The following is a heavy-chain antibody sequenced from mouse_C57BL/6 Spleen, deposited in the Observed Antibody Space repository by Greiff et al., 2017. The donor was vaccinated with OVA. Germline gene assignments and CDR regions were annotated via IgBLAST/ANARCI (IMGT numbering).Heavy chain of an antibody. V-gene: IGHV5-9-1*02. CDR3: TRDLGIYYCGSSYVGDY. CDR1: GFTFSSYA. CDR2: ISSGGDYI. Sequence: EVKVVESGEGLVKPGGSLKLSCAASGFTFSSYAMSWVRQTPEKRLEWVAYISSGGDYIYYADTVKGRFTISRDNARNTLYLQMSSLKSEDTAMYYCTRDLGIYYCGSSYVGDYWGQGTSVTVSS. J-gene: IGHJ4*01. D-gene: IGHD1-1*01.